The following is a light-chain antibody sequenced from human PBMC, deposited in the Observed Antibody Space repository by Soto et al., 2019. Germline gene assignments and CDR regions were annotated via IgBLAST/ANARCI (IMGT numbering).Light chain of an antibody. J-gene: IGKJ4*01. V-gene: IGKV1-17*01. Sequence: DIQMTQSPSSLSASAGDRVTITCRASQTISNYLNWYQHNPGQAPKRLISDAYSLQSGVPSRFSGGGSGTEFTLTISSLQPDDFATYYCQQYNSYPLTFGGGTKVDI. CDR2: DAY. CDR3: QQYNSYPLT. CDR1: QTISNY.